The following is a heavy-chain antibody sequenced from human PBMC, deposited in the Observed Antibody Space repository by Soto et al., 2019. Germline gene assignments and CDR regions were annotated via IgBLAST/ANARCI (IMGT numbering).Heavy chain of an antibody. CDR3: AKAMIVVVMEGLVIDY. CDR2: ISGSGGST. V-gene: IGHV3-23*01. Sequence: GGSLRLSCAASGFTFSSYAMSWVRQAPGKGLEWVSAISGSGGSTYYADSVKGRFTISRDNSKNTLYLQMNSLRAEDTAVYYCAKAMIVVVMEGLVIDYWGQGTLVTVPS. CDR1: GFTFSSYA. J-gene: IGHJ4*02. D-gene: IGHD3-22*01.